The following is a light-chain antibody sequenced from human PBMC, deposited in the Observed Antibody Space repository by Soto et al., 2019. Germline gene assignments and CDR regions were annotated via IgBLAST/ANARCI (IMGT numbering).Light chain of an antibody. V-gene: IGLV1-40*01. J-gene: IGLJ3*02. CDR2: GNN. CDR3: QSYDSSVIGSV. Sequence: QSVLTQPPSVSGAPGQRVTISCTGSSSNVGAGYDVHWYQQLPGTAPKLLISGNNIRPSGVPDRFSGSKSGTSASLAITGLQAEDEADYYCQSYDSSVIGSVFGGGTKVTVL. CDR1: SSNVGAGYD.